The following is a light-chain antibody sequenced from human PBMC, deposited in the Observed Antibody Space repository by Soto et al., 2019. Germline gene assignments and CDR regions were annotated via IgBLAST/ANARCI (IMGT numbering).Light chain of an antibody. CDR1: PSVSSN. CDR2: GAS. CDR3: QHYNSWPPWT. Sequence: MTQCPATLSISPGETATLSYRASPSVSSNLAWYQQKPGQAPRLLIYGASTRATGIPARFSGSGSGTQFTLSISSLQSEDFAVYSCQHYNSWPPWTFGQGTKVDIK. J-gene: IGKJ1*01. V-gene: IGKV3-15*01.